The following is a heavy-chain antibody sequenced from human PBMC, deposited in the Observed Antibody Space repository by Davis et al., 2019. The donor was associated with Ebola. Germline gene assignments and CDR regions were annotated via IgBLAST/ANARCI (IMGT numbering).Heavy chain of an antibody. V-gene: IGHV3-21*01. CDR2: ISSSSSYI. Sequence: GESLKISCAASGFNFRSYGMNWVRQAPGKGLEWVSSISSSSSYIYYADSVKGRFTISRDNAKNSLYLQMNSLRAEDTAVYYCASLYSSCSLDAFDIWGQGTMVTVSS. CDR3: ASLYSSCSLDAFDI. D-gene: IGHD6-19*01. J-gene: IGHJ3*02. CDR1: GFNFRSYG.